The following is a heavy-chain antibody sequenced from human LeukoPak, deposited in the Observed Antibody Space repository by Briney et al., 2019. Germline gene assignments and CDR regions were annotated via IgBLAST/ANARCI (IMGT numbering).Heavy chain of an antibody. Sequence: ASVKVSCKASGYTFTSYGISWVRQAPGQGLEWMGWISAYNGNTNYAQKLQGRVTMTTDTSTSTAYMELRSLRSDDTAVYYCARGLRSYCGGDCLSYFDYWGQGTLVTVSS. CDR2: ISAYNGNT. D-gene: IGHD2-21*02. V-gene: IGHV1-18*01. CDR1: GYTFTSYG. CDR3: ARGLRSYCGGDCLSYFDY. J-gene: IGHJ4*02.